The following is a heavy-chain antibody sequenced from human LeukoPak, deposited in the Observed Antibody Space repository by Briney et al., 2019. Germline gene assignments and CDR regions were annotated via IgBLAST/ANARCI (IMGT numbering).Heavy chain of an antibody. J-gene: IGHJ6*02. CDR1: GFTFSSYS. CDR2: ISSSSSYI. Sequence: GGSLRLSCAASGFTFSSYSMNWVRQAPGKGLEWVSSISSSSSYIYYADSVKGRFTISRDNAKNSLYLQMNSLRAEDTAVYYCAREDPRGDYGMDVWGQGTTVTVSS. V-gene: IGHV3-21*01. CDR3: AREDPRGDYGMDV.